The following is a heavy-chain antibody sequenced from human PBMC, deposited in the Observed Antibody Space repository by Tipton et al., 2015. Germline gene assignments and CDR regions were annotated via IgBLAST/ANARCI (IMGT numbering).Heavy chain of an antibody. CDR3: ACQDYDSLTRDYQTVDY. J-gene: IGHJ4*02. D-gene: IGHD3-9*01. V-gene: IGHV4-38-2*01. Sequence: LRLSCDVSGYSISSDYYWGWIRQPPGKGLEWIGSIYYSGSTYYNPSLKSRVTMSRDTSKNQFSLKLTSVTAADTAVYYCACQDYDSLTRDYQTVDYWGQGTLVTVSS. CDR2: IYYSGST. CDR1: GYSISSDYY.